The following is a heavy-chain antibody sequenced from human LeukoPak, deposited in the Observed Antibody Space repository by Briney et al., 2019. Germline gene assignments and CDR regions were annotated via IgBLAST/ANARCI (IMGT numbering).Heavy chain of an antibody. D-gene: IGHD6-6*01. Sequence: PGGSLRLSCAASGFTFSSYAMSWVRQAPGEGREWVSAISGSGGSTYYADSVKGRFTISRDNSKNTLYLQMNSLRAEDTAVYYCAKSRIAARTIDYWGQGTLVTVSS. J-gene: IGHJ4*02. CDR3: AKSRIAARTIDY. CDR2: ISGSGGST. CDR1: GFTFSSYA. V-gene: IGHV3-23*01.